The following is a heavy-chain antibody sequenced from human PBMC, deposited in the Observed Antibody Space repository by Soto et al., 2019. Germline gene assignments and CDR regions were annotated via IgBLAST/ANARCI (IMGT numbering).Heavy chain of an antibody. Sequence: SETLSLTCTVSGGSISCSSYYWDWIRQSPGKGLEWIGSIYYSGNKYYSPSLKSRVTMSVDTSKNQFSLKLSFVTAADTAVYYCARHRGDYGYEDYYGMDVWGQGTTVTVS. CDR3: ARHRGDYGYEDYYGMDV. J-gene: IGHJ6*02. CDR1: GGSISCSSYY. D-gene: IGHD4-17*01. V-gene: IGHV4-39*01. CDR2: IYYSGNK.